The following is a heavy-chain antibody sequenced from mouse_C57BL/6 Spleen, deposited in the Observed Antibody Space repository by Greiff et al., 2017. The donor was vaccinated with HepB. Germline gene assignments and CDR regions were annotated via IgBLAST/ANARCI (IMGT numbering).Heavy chain of an antibody. J-gene: IGHJ2*01. CDR1: GYTFTSYW. Sequence: QVQLQQPGAELVKPGASVKMSCKASGYTFTSYWITWVKQRPGQGLEWIGDIHPGSGSTNYNEKFKSKATLTVDTSSSTAYMQLSSLTSEDSAVYYCARTGLRRGVVFDYWGQGTTLTVSS. V-gene: IGHV1-55*01. CDR3: ARTGLRRGVVFDY. D-gene: IGHD2-4*01. CDR2: IHPGSGST.